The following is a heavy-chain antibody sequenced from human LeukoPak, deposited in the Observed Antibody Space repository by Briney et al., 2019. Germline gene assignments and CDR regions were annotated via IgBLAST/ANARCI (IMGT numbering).Heavy chain of an antibody. CDR3: ARGIVVVTATIDY. D-gene: IGHD2-21*02. CDR2: ISYDGSNK. J-gene: IGHJ4*02. V-gene: IGHV3-30-3*01. Sequence: PGGSLRLSCAASGLTFSSYAMHWVRQAPGKGLEWVAVISYDGSNKYYADSVKGRFTISRDNSKNTLYLQMNSLRAEDTAVYYCARGIVVVTATIDYWGQGTLVTVSS. CDR1: GLTFSSYA.